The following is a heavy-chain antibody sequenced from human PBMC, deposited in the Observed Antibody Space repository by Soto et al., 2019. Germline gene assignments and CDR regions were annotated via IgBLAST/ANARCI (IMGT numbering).Heavy chain of an antibody. Sequence: QVQLQESGAGLMKPSETLSLTCTVSGGSLTNYYWSWIRQPPGKGLESIAYSYYSGSTNYNPSLKGRVTISVDTSQNQFSLLLSSVTAADTAVYYCVRRQHTVASHWYFDLWGRGTLVTVSS. CDR3: VRRQHTVASHWYFDL. CDR1: GGSLTNYY. CDR2: SYYSGST. V-gene: IGHV4-59*01. D-gene: IGHD2-2*02. J-gene: IGHJ2*01.